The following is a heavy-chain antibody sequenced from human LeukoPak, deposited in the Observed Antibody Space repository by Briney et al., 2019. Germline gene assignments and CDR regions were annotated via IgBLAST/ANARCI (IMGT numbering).Heavy chain of an antibody. J-gene: IGHJ6*02. CDR2: IRSKANNYAT. D-gene: IGHD1-14*01. CDR1: GFTFSGSA. V-gene: IGHV3-73*01. Sequence: GGSLKLSCAASGFTFSGSAMHRVRQASGKGLEWVGRIRSKANNYATAYAASVKGRFTISRDDSKNTAFLQMNSLKTEDTAVYYCTRFNQEPYGMDVWGQGTTVTVSS. CDR3: TRFNQEPYGMDV.